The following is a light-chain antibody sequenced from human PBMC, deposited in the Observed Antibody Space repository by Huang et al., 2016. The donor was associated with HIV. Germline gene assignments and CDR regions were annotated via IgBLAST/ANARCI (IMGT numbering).Light chain of an antibody. CDR1: QTISNY. CDR2: GAS. V-gene: IGKV1-39*01. Sequence: DIQMTQSPSSLSAFVGDRVTITCRASQTISNYLNWYQQKPGKAPKLLSYGASNLQSGVPSRFSGSGSGTDFTLTINNLQPEDFATYSCQQSYSSPLTFGGGTKVEIK. J-gene: IGKJ4*01. CDR3: QQSYSSPLT.